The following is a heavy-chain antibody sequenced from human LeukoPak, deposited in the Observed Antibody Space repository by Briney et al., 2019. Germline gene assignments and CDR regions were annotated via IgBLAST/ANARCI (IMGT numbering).Heavy chain of an antibody. CDR1: GYIFTDHY. D-gene: IGHD2-21*02. V-gene: IGHV1-2*02. CDR3: AREAVRYCGGDCQVDY. Sequence: AASVKASCKASGYIFTDHYIHWVRQAPGQGLEWMGWINPNSGGTNYAQEFQGRVTMTRDTSITTTYMDLSRLKSDDTAVYYCAREAVRYCGGDCQVDYWGQGTLVTVSS. CDR2: INPNSGGT. J-gene: IGHJ4*02.